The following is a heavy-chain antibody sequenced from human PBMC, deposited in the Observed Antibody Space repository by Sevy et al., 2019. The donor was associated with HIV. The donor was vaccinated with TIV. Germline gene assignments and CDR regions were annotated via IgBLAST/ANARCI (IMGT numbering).Heavy chain of an antibody. Sequence: SETLSLTCTVSGGSVSSGSYYWSRIRQPPGKGLEWIGYIYYSGRTNYNPSLKSRVTISEDTSKNQFSLKLSPVTAADTAVYYCARASDYYGMDVWGQGTTVTVSS. CDR3: ARASDYYGMDV. V-gene: IGHV4-61*01. CDR2: IYYSGRT. CDR1: GGSVSSGSYY. J-gene: IGHJ6*02.